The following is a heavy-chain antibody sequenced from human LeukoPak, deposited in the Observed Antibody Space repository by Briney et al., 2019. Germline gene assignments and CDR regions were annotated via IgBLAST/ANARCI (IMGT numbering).Heavy chain of an antibody. D-gene: IGHD6-13*01. V-gene: IGHV3-30*02. CDR2: IRYDGSNK. Sequence: GGSLRLSCAASGFTFSSYGMHWVRQAPGKGLEWVAFIRYDGSNKYYADSVKGRFTISRDNAKNSLYLQMNSLRAEDTAVYYCASNLYSSSWYWSGAFDIWGQGTMVTVSS. J-gene: IGHJ3*02. CDR3: ASNLYSSSWYWSGAFDI. CDR1: GFTFSSYG.